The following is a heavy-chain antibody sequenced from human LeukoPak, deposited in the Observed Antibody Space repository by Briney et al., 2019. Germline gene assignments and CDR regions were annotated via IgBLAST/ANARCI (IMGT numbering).Heavy chain of an antibody. CDR1: GFTVSSNY. Sequence: GGSLRLSCAASGFTVSSNYMTWVRQAPGKGLEWVSVIYSSGSTYYASSVKGRFTISRDNSKNTLYLQMDSLRAEDTAVYYCGTLPGGMDVWGQGTTVTVSS. CDR2: IYSSGST. J-gene: IGHJ6*02. V-gene: IGHV3-53*01. CDR3: GTLPGGMDV.